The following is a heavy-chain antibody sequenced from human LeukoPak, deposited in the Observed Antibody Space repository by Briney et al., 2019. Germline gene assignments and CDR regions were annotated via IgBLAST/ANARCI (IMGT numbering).Heavy chain of an antibody. CDR2: INPNSGGT. D-gene: IGHD1-26*01. V-gene: IGHV1-2*02. CDR1: GYTFTGYY. J-gene: IGHJ4*02. Sequence: ASVKVSCKASGYTFTGYYMHWVRQAPGQGLEWMGWINPNSGGTNYAQKFQGRVTMTRDTSIGTAYMELSRLRSDDTAVYYCARDVYGGSYYNYWGQGTLVTVSS. CDR3: ARDVYGGSYYNY.